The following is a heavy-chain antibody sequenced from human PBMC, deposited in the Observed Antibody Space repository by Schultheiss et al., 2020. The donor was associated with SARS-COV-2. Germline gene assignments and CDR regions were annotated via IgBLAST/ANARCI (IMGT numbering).Heavy chain of an antibody. CDR2: INSDGSST. D-gene: IGHD4-11*01. J-gene: IGHJ6*03. CDR3: ARPNNYGYYYYYMDV. CDR1: GFTFSSYA. V-gene: IGHV3-74*01. Sequence: GGSLRLSCAASGFTFSSYAMHWVRQAPGKGLVWVSRINSDGSSTSYADSVKGRFTISRDNSKNTLYLQMNSLRAEDTAVYYCARPNNYGYYYYYMDVWGKGTTVTVSS.